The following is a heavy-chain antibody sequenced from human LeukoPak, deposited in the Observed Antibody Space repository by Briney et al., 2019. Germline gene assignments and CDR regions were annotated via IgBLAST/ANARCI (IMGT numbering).Heavy chain of an antibody. CDR2: IYSDNT. CDR1: GFTFSSYA. J-gene: IGHJ4*02. CDR3: ASLDTAMVSNY. D-gene: IGHD5-18*01. Sequence: GGSLRLSCAASGFTFSSYAMSWVRQAPGKGLEWVSFIYSDNTHYSDSVKGRFTISRDNSKNTLYLQMNSLRAEDTAVYYCASLDTAMVSNYWGQGTLVTVSS. V-gene: IGHV3-23*03.